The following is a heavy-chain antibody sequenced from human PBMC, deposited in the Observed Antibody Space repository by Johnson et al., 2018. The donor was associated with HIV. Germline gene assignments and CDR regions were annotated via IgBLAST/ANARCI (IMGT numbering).Heavy chain of an antibody. J-gene: IGHJ3*02. D-gene: IGHD3-22*01. V-gene: IGHV3-23*04. CDR3: AKADDLEDTSGYLSAFDI. CDR1: GFTFSSYA. CDR2: ISGSAGIT. Sequence: EQLVESGGGVVQPGGSLRLSCAASGFTFSSYAMSWVRQAPGKGLEWVSAISGSAGITYYADSVEGRFTISRDNSRNTLYLQMNSLRTEDTAAYYCAKADDLEDTSGYLSAFDIWGQGTMVTVSS.